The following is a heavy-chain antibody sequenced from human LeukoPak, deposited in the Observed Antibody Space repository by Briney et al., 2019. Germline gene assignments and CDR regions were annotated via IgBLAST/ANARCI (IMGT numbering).Heavy chain of an antibody. D-gene: IGHD3-9*01. Sequence: PSETLSLTCTVSGGSISSYYWSWIRQPPGQALEGIGHSYYCGRTNYNPSLTRRVTISVDTSKNKFSLKLSTGTAADTAVYYCATEGAGEIRYFDWLLYSFDYWGQGTLVTVSS. J-gene: IGHJ4*02. CDR1: GGSISSYY. CDR3: ATEGAGEIRYFDWLLYSFDY. V-gene: IGHV4-59*12. CDR2: SYYCGRT.